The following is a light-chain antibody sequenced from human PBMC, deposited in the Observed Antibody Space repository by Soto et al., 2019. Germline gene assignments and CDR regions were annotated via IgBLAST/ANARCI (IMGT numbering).Light chain of an antibody. CDR1: QIRGSNF. V-gene: IGKV3-20*01. CDR3: QQYHTSPLT. Sequence: EIVLSQSPGTLSLSPGERATLSCKTSQIRGSNFLAWYQHKPGQAPRLLIYASSNRATGIPDRFSGSASGTDFTLTINRLEPEDFALYYCQQYHTSPLTFGQGTKVDIK. J-gene: IGKJ1*01. CDR2: ASS.